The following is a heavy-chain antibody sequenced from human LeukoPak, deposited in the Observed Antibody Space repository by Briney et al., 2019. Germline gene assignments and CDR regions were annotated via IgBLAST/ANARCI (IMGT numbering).Heavy chain of an antibody. CDR3: AREDPQTTVPEGLDV. Sequence: SETLSLTCTVSGGSISTFYWSWLRQPPGKGLEWIGYIYYSGSTNYNPSLKSRLTISVDTSKNQFSLRLSSVTAADTAVYYCAREDPQTTVPEGLDVWGQGTTVTVSS. CDR1: GGSISTFY. J-gene: IGHJ6*02. V-gene: IGHV4-59*01. CDR2: IYYSGST. D-gene: IGHD4-17*01.